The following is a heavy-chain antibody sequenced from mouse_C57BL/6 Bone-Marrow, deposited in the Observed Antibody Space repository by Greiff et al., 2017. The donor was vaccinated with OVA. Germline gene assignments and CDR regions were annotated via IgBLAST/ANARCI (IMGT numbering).Heavy chain of an antibody. Sequence: QVQLQQPGAELVKPGASVKLSCKASGYTFTSYWMHWVKQRPGQGLEWIGRIYPVSGETNYNQKFMGKATFSVDRSSSTVYMVLNSLTSEDPAVYYCGRGAYDGYLDYWGQGTTLTVSS. CDR2: IYPVSGET. J-gene: IGHJ2*01. CDR3: GRGAYDGYLDY. D-gene: IGHD2-3*01. V-gene: IGHV1-11*01. CDR1: GYTFTSYW.